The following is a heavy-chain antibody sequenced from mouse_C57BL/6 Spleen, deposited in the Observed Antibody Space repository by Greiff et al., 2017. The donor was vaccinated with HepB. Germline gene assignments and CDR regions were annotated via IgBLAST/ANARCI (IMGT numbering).Heavy chain of an antibody. D-gene: IGHD2-2*01. CDR2: ISGGGGNT. CDR3: ARQVIYYGYDRYFDV. CDR1: GFTFSSYT. Sequence: DVMLVESGGGLVKPGGSLKLSCAASGFTFSSYTMSWVRQTPEKRLEWVATISGGGGNTYYPDSVKGRFTISRDNAKNTLYLQMSSLRSEDTALYYCARQVIYYGYDRYFDVWGTGTTVTVSS. V-gene: IGHV5-9*01. J-gene: IGHJ1*03.